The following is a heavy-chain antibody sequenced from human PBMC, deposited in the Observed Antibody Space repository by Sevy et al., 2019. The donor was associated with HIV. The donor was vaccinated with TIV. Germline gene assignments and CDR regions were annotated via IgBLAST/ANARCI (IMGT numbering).Heavy chain of an antibody. D-gene: IGHD1-7*01. CDR1: GFTFSDYG. V-gene: IGHV3-33*01. CDR2: IWSDGSNK. CDR3: AREERSGTTTSFDY. J-gene: IGHJ4*02. Sequence: GSLRLSCAASGFTFSDYGMHWVRQAPGKGLEWVAVIWSDGSNKYYGDSVKGRFTISRDSSKNTLFLQMNGLRVDDTAVYYCAREERSGTTTSFDYWGQGALVTVSS.